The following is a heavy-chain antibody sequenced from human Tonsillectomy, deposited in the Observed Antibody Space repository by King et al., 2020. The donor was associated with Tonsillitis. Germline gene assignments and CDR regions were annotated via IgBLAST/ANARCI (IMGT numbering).Heavy chain of an antibody. CDR2: ITPNSGGT. J-gene: IGHJ3*02. V-gene: IGHV1-2*02. CDR1: GYNFTGYS. Sequence: VQLVQSGAEVKKPGASVKVSCKASGYNFTGYSMHWVRQAPGQGLAWMGWITPNSGGTKYAQKFQGRVTMTRDTSISTAYMELSRLRSDDTAVYFCAKSFPREGAEPSYYYHSSGDAFDIWGQGTMVTVSS. D-gene: IGHD3-22*01. CDR3: AKSFPREGAEPSYYYHSSGDAFDI.